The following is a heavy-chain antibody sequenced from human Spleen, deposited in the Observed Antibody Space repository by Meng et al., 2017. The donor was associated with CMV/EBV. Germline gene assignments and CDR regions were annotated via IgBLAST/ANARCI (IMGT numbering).Heavy chain of an antibody. Sequence: SGYTFIDSYVHWVRQAPGRGLEWMGFVDPEDGETKYAEKFQGRLTITADTSTDTVYMELSSLTSEDAAVYYCATLVSSSRERGGYWGQGTLVTVSS. CDR2: VDPEDGET. D-gene: IGHD1-1*01. V-gene: IGHV1-69-2*01. CDR3: ATLVSSSRERGGY. CDR1: GYTFIDSY. J-gene: IGHJ4*02.